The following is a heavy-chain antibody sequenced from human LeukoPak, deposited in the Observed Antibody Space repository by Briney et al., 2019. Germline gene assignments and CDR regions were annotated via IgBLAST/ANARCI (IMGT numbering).Heavy chain of an antibody. Sequence: SETLSLTCTVSGGSISSNYWSWIRQPAGKGLEWIGRIYSSGSTNYNPSLQSRVSMSVDTSKNQFSLKLSSVTAADTAIYFCATHYAGSPSNYFDYWGQGTLVTVSS. CDR2: IYSSGST. D-gene: IGHD3-10*01. V-gene: IGHV4-4*07. CDR3: ATHYAGSPSNYFDY. J-gene: IGHJ4*02. CDR1: GGSISSNY.